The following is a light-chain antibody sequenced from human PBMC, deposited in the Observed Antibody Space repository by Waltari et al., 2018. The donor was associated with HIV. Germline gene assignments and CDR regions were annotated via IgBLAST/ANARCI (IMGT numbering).Light chain of an antibody. CDR3: MQSIQRLYT. Sequence: IVMTQTPLSLAVTPGQSASFSCRSSQSLLHSHGKTYLYWYLQKSGQPPKLLSYEVTNRFSGVPHRFSGSGCGTNFTRRISRVEADDAGTYYCMQSIQRLYTFGQG. CDR1: QSLLHSHGKTY. CDR2: EVT. J-gene: IGKJ2*01. V-gene: IGKV2D-29*01.